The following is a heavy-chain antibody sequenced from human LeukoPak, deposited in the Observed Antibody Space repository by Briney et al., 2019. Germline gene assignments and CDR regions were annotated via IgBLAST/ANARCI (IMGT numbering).Heavy chain of an antibody. CDR3: AKDLFL. V-gene: IGHV3-30*02. D-gene: IGHD2-21*01. Sequence: GRSLRLSCAASGFTFSTSDMHWVRQAPGKGLEWLSFIQYDGSHENYSDSVKGRFTISRDNSRNTLYLQMYSLRPDDTAVYYCAKDLFLWGQGTVVTVSS. CDR1: GFTFSTSD. J-gene: IGHJ3*01. CDR2: IQYDGSHE.